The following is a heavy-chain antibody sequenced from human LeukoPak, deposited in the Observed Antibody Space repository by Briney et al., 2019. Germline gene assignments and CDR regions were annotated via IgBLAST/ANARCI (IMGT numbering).Heavy chain of an antibody. CDR3: AREPDYYDSSGMFDP. Sequence: ASVKVSCKASRYTFTSYDINWVRQATGQGLAWMGWMNPNSGNTGFAQKFQGRVTMTRNTSINTAYMELSSLRPEDTAVYYCAREPDYYDSSGMFDPWGQGTLVTVSS. V-gene: IGHV1-8*01. CDR1: RYTFTSYD. D-gene: IGHD3-22*01. CDR2: MNPNSGNT. J-gene: IGHJ5*02.